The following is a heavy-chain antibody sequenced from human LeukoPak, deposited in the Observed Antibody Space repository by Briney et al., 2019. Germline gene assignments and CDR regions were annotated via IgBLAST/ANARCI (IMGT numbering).Heavy chain of an antibody. V-gene: IGHV1-58*01. CDR3: AASPDYYDSSGYSYYFDY. CDR2: LVVGSGNT. Sequence: SVKLSCKASGFTFTSSAVQWVRQARGQRLEWIGWLVVGSGNTNYAQKFQERVTITRDMSTSTAYMELSSLRSEDTAVYYCAASPDYYDSSGYSYYFDYWGQGTLVTVSS. J-gene: IGHJ4*02. D-gene: IGHD3-22*01. CDR1: GFTFTSSA.